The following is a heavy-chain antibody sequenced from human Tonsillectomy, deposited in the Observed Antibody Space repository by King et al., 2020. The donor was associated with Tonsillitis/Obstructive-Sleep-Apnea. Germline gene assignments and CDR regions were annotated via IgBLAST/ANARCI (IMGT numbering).Heavy chain of an antibody. CDR3: ARDVDTAPYNWFDP. D-gene: IGHD5-18*01. V-gene: IGHV4-4*07. CDR1: GGSITSYY. CDR2: ISSTGST. J-gene: IGHJ5*02. Sequence: VQLQESGPGLVKPSETLSLTCTVSGGSITSYYWSWIRQPAGKGLEWIGLISSTGSTNYNPSLKSRVTMSVDTSRNQFSLKLSSVTAADTAVYFCARDVDTAPYNWFDPWGQGTLVTVSS.